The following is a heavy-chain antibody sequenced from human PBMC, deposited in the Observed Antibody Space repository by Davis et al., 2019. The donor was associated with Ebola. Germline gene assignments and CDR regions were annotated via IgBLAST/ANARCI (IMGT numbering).Heavy chain of an antibody. CDR2: INPNSGGT. CDR3: FARPPNYVDY. J-gene: IGHJ4*02. V-gene: IGHV1-2*06. CDR1: GYTFTSYA. Sequence: ASVKVSCKASGYTFTSYAMNWVRQAPGQGLEWMGRINPNSGGTNYAQKFQGRVTMTRDTSISTAYMELSRLRSDDTAVYYCFARPPNYVDYWGQGTLATVSS.